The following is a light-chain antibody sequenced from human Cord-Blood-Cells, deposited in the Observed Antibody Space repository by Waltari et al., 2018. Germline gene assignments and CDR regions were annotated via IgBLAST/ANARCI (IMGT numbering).Light chain of an antibody. J-gene: IGKJ2*01. CDR3: QQSYSTPYT. CDR2: AAS. Sequence: DIQMTQSLSSLSASVGDRVTITCRASQNISSYLNWYQQKPGKAPKLLIYAASSVQSGVPSRFSGSGSGTDFTLTISSLQPEDFATYYCQQSYSTPYTFGQGTKLEIK. CDR1: QNISSY. V-gene: IGKV1-39*01.